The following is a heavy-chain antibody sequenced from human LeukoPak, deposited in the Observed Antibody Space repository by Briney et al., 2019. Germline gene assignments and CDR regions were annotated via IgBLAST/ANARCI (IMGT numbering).Heavy chain of an antibody. V-gene: IGHV1-69*01. Sequence: ASVTVSCTASGGTFSSYAISWVRQAPGQGLEWMGGIIPIFGTANYAQKFQGRVTITADESTSTAYMELSSLRSEDTAVYYCASCLLVPAAIRGDYYYGMDVWGQGTTVTVSS. CDR2: IIPIFGTA. CDR1: GGTFSSYA. J-gene: IGHJ6*02. D-gene: IGHD2-2*01. CDR3: ASCLLVPAAIRGDYYYGMDV.